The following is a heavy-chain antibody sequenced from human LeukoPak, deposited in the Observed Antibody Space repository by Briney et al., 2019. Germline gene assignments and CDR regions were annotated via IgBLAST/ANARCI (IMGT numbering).Heavy chain of an antibody. V-gene: IGHV4-59*01. Sequence: TSETLSLTCTVSGGSISSYYWSWIRQPPGKGLEWIGYIYYSGSTNYNPSLKSRVTISVDTSKNQFSLKLSSVTAADTAVYYCAREVENYAFDYWGQGTLVTVSS. CDR2: IYYSGST. CDR3: AREVENYAFDY. J-gene: IGHJ4*02. D-gene: IGHD1-7*01. CDR1: GGSISSYY.